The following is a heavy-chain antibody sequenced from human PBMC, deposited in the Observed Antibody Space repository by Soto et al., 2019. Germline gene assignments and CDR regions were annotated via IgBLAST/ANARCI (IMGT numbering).Heavy chain of an antibody. D-gene: IGHD3-9*01. Sequence: GGSLRFSCAASGFTFSSYWMHWVRQAPGKGLVWVSRINSDGSSTSYADSVKGRFTISRDNAKNTLYLQMNSLRAEDTAVYYCASQDYDILTGYYNDYWGQGTLVTVSS. CDR3: ASQDYDILTGYYNDY. J-gene: IGHJ4*02. V-gene: IGHV3-74*01. CDR2: INSDGSST. CDR1: GFTFSSYW.